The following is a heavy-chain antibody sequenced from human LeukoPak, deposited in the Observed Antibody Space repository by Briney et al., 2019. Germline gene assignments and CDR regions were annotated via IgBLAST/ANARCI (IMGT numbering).Heavy chain of an antibody. CDR2: ISGSGGST. J-gene: IGHJ6*02. CDR3: AGITMVRGVLGMDV. D-gene: IGHD3-10*01. Sequence: PGGSLRLSCAASGFTFSSYAMNWVRQAPGKGLEWVSAISGSGGSTYYADSVKGRFTISRDNSKNTLYLQMNSLRAEDTAVYYCAGITMVRGVLGMDVWGQGTTVTVSS. CDR1: GFTFSSYA. V-gene: IGHV3-23*01.